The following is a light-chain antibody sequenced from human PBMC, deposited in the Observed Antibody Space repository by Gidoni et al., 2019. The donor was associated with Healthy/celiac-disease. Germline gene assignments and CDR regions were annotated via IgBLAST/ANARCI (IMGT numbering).Light chain of an antibody. CDR1: QSLLNSNGYNY. V-gene: IGKV2-28*01. CDR3: MQALQITWT. J-gene: IGKJ1*01. CDR2: LGS. Sequence: IVMPQYPLSLTVTPGEPASISCRSSQSLLNSNGYNYLDWYLQKPGQSPQLLIYLGSTRASGVPDRFSGSGSGTDFTLKISRVEAEDVGVYYCMQALQITWTFGQGTKVEIK.